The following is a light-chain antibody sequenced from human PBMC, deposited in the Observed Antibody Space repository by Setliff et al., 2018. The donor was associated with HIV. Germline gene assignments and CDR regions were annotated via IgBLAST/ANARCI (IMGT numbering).Light chain of an antibody. CDR3: CSYTSSLTYV. Sequence: QSALTQPASVSGSPGQSITISCSGTSSDIAAYNLVSWYQQHPGKAPKLMISDVSSRPSGVSNRFSGSKSGSTASLTISGLQPEDEADYYCCSYTSSLTYVFGTGTKVTVL. CDR1: SSDIAAYNL. J-gene: IGLJ1*01. V-gene: IGLV2-14*03. CDR2: DVS.